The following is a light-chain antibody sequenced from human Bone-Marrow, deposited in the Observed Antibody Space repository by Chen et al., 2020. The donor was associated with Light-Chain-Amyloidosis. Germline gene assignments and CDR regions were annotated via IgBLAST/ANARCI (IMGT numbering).Light chain of an antibody. CDR3: CSYVGRSMKV. CDR2: EGN. V-gene: IGLV2-23*01. J-gene: IGLJ1*01. CDR1: KGDVGIYNY. Sequence: QPALTQPASVSGSLGQSITIPCTGSKGDVGIYNYVSWYQKHPDKAPKLIIFEGNERPSGVSNRFSGSKSGNTASLTISGLQAEDEADYYCCSYVGRSMKVFGSGTKVAVL.